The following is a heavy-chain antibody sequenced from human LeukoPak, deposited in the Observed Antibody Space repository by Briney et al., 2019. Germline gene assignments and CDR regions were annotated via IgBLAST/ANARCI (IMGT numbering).Heavy chain of an antibody. CDR1: GFTVSSNY. J-gene: IGHJ4*02. V-gene: IGHV3-53*01. CDR3: ARGVPYASWSGPHYSDY. CDR2: IYSGGST. Sequence: GGSLRLSCAASGFTVSSNYMSWVRQAPGKGLEWVSVIYSGGSTYYADSVKGRFTISRDNAKNSLYLQMNSLRAEDTAVYYCARGVPYASWSGPHYSDYWGQGTLVTVSS. D-gene: IGHD3-3*01.